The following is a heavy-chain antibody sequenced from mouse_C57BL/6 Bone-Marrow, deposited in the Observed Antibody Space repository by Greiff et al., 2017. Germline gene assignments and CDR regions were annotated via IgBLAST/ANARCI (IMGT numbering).Heavy chain of an antibody. CDR3: ARRGWYFDV. CDR2: LNPSTGGT. CDR1: GYSFTGYS. V-gene: IGHV1-42*01. Sequence: EVQLQQSGPELVKPGASVKISCKASGYSFTGYSMNWVKQSPEKSLEWIGELNPSTGGTTYNQKFKAKATLTVDKSSSTAYMQLKSLTSEASAVYYCARRGWYFDVWGTGTTVTVSS. J-gene: IGHJ1*03.